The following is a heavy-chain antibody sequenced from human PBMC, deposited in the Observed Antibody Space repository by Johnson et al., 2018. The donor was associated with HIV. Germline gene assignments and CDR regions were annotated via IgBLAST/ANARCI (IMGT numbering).Heavy chain of an antibody. CDR2: IYSGGST. CDR1: GFTVSSNY. V-gene: IGHV3-66*02. Sequence: VQLVESGGGLVQPGGSLTLSCAVSGFTVSSNYMSWVRQAPGKGLEWVSVIYSGGSTYYADSVKGRFTISRDNSKNTLYLQMNSLRAEDTAVYYCAKDQGITMIVVVAGAFDIWGQGTMVTVSS. J-gene: IGHJ3*02. CDR3: AKDQGITMIVVVAGAFDI. D-gene: IGHD3-22*01.